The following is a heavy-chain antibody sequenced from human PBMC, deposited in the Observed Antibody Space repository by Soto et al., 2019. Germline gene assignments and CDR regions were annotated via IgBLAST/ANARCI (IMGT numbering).Heavy chain of an antibody. V-gene: IGHV3-23*01. D-gene: IGHD6-19*01. Sequence: EVQLLESGGSLVHPGGSLRLSCAASGFSFSYFAMSWVRQAPGKGLEWVAAISGSGGNTYYADSVKGRFTISRDNSKNTLFLQMNSLRDADTAVYYCAKDRGGSGWSTLDRWGQGTLVTVSS. CDR3: AKDRGGSGWSTLDR. CDR2: ISGSGGNT. J-gene: IGHJ5*02. CDR1: GFSFSYFA.